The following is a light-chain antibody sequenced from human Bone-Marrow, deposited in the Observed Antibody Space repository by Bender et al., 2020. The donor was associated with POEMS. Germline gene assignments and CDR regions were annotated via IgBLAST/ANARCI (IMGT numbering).Light chain of an antibody. Sequence: QSALTQPASMSGSPGQSITISCTGTSTDIGAYNYVAWHQHLPGKAPKIIIYDVNNRPSGVPYRFSGSKSGNTASLTISGLQAEDEADYYCCSYGGSLYVFGTGTWVTVL. CDR2: DVN. CDR3: CSYGGSLYV. J-gene: IGLJ1*01. CDR1: STDIGAYNY. V-gene: IGLV2-14*03.